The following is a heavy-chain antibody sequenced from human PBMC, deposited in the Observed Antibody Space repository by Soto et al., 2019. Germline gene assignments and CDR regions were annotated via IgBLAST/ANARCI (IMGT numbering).Heavy chain of an antibody. CDR1: GGTFSTYV. D-gene: IGHD3-22*01. V-gene: IGHV1-69*12. CDR3: ARGGLETYKYDTSGYPFNFDY. J-gene: IGHJ4*02. CDR2: IIPIFDTP. Sequence: QVQLVQSGPEVKKPGSSVRVSCKASGGTFSTYVISWVRQAPGQGLEWMGGIIPIFDTPNYAQNFQGRITITADESTSTAYMELSSLRSGDTAVYYCARGGLETYKYDTSGYPFNFDYWGQGTLITVSS.